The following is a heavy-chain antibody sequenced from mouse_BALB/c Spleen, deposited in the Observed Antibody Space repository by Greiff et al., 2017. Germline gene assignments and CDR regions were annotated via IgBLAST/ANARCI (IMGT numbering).Heavy chain of an antibody. V-gene: IGHV5-6-3*01. CDR1: GFTFSSYG. D-gene: IGHD2-4*01. Sequence: EVKLEESGGGLVQPGGSLKLSCAASGFTFSSYGMSWVRQTPDKRLELVATINSNGGSTYYPDSVKGRFTISRDNAKNTLYLQMSSLKSEDTAMYYCARATYDYDGVDYWGQGTTLTVSS. J-gene: IGHJ2*01. CDR3: ARATYDYDGVDY. CDR2: INSNGGST.